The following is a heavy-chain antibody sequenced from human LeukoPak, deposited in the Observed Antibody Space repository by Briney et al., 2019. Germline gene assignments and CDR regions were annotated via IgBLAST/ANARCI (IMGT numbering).Heavy chain of an antibody. CDR1: RYSFTSYW. D-gene: IGHD1-26*01. Sequence: GESLKISCEGSRYSFTSYWIGWVRQMPGKGLEWMGVIYPSDSDTRYSPSFQGQVTVSADKSSSTAYLQWSSLKASDTAIYYCARHAWSYSQVDYWGQGTLVTVSS. V-gene: IGHV5-51*01. CDR3: ARHAWSYSQVDY. CDR2: IYPSDSDT. J-gene: IGHJ4*02.